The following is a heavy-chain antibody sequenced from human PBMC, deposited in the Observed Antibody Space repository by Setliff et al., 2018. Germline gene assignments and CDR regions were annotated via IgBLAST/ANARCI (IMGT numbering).Heavy chain of an antibody. J-gene: IGHJ4*02. V-gene: IGHV1-8*02. CDR2: MSPNNDNT. D-gene: IGHD6-13*01. Sequence: ASLKVSCKASGYTFTNYDINWVRQAPGQGLEWMGWMSPNNDNTGYAQKFQDRVIMTRNPSISTVYMGLSSLRSEDTAVYYCARGIEAGVDYWGQGTQVTVSS. CDR3: ARGIEAGVDY. CDR1: GYTFTNYD.